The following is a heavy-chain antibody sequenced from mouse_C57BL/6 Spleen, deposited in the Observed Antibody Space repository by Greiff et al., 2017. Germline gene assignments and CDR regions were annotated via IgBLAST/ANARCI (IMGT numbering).Heavy chain of an antibody. V-gene: IGHV2-5*01. CDR1: GFSLTSYG. D-gene: IGHD4-1*01. J-gene: IGHJ3*01. CDR2: IWRGGST. Sequence: QVQLQQSGPGLVQPSQSLSITCTVSGFSLTSYGVHWVRQSPGKGLEWLGVIWRGGSTDYNAAFMSRLSITKDNSKSQVFFKMNSLQADDTAIYYCAKGDWDVGLWFAYWGQGTLVTVSA. CDR3: AKGDWDVGLWFAY.